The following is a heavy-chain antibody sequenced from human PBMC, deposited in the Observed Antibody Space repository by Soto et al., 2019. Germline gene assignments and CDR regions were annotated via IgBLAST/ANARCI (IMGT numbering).Heavy chain of an antibody. D-gene: IGHD6-6*01. Sequence: GGSLRLSCVASGFTFSSYSMNWVRQAPGKGLEWVSSISSSSSYIYYADSVKGRFTISRDNAKNSLYLQMNSLRAEDTAVYYCARGSSSSMGAPDYWGQGTLVTVSS. J-gene: IGHJ4*02. CDR3: ARGSSSSMGAPDY. CDR1: GFTFSSYS. V-gene: IGHV3-21*01. CDR2: ISSSSSYI.